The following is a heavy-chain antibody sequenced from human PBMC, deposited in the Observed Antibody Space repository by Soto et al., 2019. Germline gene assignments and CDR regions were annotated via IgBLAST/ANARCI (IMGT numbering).Heavy chain of an antibody. Sequence: PSETLSLTCTVSGGSISSSSYYWGWIRQPPGKGLEWIGSIYYSGSTYYNPSLKSRVTISVDTSKNQFSLKLSSVTAADTAVYYCARLRLYYDSSGNNWFDPWGQGTLVTVSS. J-gene: IGHJ5*02. CDR1: GGSISSSSYY. D-gene: IGHD3-22*01. V-gene: IGHV4-39*01. CDR2: IYYSGST. CDR3: ARLRLYYDSSGNNWFDP.